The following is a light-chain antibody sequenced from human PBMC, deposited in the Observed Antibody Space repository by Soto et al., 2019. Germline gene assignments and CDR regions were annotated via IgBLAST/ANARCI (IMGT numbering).Light chain of an antibody. CDR1: SSNIGAGYD. CDR3: QSYDSSLRGWV. CDR2: GNS. Sequence: QSVLTQPPSVSGAPGQRVTISCTESSSNIGAGYDVHWYQQLPGTAPKLLIYGNSNRPSGVPDRFSGSKSGTSASLAITGLQAEDEADYYCQSYDSSLRGWVFGGGTKL. V-gene: IGLV1-40*01. J-gene: IGLJ3*02.